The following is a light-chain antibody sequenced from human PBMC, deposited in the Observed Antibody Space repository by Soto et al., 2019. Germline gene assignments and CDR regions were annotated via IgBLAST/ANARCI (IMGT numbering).Light chain of an antibody. CDR1: GSKS. CDR2: DDD. V-gene: IGLV3-21*02. CDR3: QVWDSGSDHDG. Sequence: GSKSVHWYQMKPGQAPVLVVYDDDARPSGIPERFSGSNSGNTATLTIGRVEAGEEADDYCQVWDSGSDHDGLGTWTKVTVL. J-gene: IGLJ1*01.